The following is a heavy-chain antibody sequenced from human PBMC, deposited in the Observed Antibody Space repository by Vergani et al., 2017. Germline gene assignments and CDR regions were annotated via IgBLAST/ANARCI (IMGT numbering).Heavy chain of an antibody. J-gene: IGHJ4*02. CDR3: ARGPANRLRYFDY. D-gene: IGHD2-2*01. CDR1: GGSISSYY. CDR2: IYNSGST. Sequence: QVQLQESGPGLVKPSETLSLTCTVSGGSISSYYWSWIWQPAGKGLGLIGRIYNSGSTNYNPSLKGRVPIAVATSKNQFSLKLSSVTAADTAVYYCARGPANRLRYFDYWGQGTLVTVSS. V-gene: IGHV4-4*07.